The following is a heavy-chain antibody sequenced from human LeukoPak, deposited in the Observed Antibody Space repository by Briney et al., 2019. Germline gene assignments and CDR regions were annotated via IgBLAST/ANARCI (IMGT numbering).Heavy chain of an antibody. Sequence: GGSLRLSCAASGFTFSSYGMHWVRQAPGKGLESVSAVSNNGETYYLNSVKGRFTISRDSSKNTLYLQMDSLRTEDTAVYYCAREITGTLDYWGQGTLVTVSS. CDR3: AREITGTLDY. J-gene: IGHJ4*02. V-gene: IGHV3-64*01. CDR1: GFTFSSYG. D-gene: IGHD4-17*01. CDR2: VSNNGET.